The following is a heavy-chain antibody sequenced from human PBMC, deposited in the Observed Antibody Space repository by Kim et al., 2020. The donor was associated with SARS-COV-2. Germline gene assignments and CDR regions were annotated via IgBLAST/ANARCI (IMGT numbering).Heavy chain of an antibody. V-gene: IGHV3-21*01. J-gene: IGHJ4*02. D-gene: IGHD6-19*01. CDR3: ARDPPGGWLINYVDF. Sequence: ADQVKGRFSIARDDAKNSLFLQLNSLGAEDTAVYYCARDPPGGWLINYVDFWGQGTLVTVSS.